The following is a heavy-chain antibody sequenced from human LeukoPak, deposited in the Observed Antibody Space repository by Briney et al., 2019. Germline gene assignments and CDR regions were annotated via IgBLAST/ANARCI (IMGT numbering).Heavy chain of an antibody. CDR2: ISAYNGNT. CDR3: ARNGLTTGAKSYYYYMDV. V-gene: IGHV1-18*01. CDR1: GYTFTSYG. J-gene: IGHJ6*03. Sequence: PGASVKVPCKASGYTFTSYGISWVRQAPGQGLEWMGLISAYNGNTNYAQKLQGRVTMTTDTSTSTAYMELRSLRSDDAAVYYCARNGLTTGAKSYYYYMDVWGKGTKVTVSS. D-gene: IGHD1-1*01.